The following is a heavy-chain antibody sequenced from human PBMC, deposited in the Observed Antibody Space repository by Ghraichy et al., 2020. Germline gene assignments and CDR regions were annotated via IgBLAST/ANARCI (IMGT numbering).Heavy chain of an antibody. D-gene: IGHD2-2*01. J-gene: IGHJ5*02. CDR3: ARGGSCSSTSCLFRAPFDP. CDR2: ISSSSSTI. CDR1: GFTFSTYS. Sequence: GGSLRLSCAASGFTFSTYSMNWVRQTPGKGLEWVSYISSSSSTIYYADSVKGRFTISRDNAKNSLYLQMNSLRDEDTAVYYCARGGSCSSTSCLFRAPFDPWGQGTLVTVAS. V-gene: IGHV3-48*02.